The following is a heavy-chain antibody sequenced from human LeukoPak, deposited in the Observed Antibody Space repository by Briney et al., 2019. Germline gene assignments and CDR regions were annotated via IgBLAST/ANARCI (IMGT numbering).Heavy chain of an antibody. J-gene: IGHJ4*02. D-gene: IGHD5-18*01. V-gene: IGHV3-11*03. CDR2: ISSRSFT. CDR3: ARLSGYSYGLDY. Sequence: PGGSLRLSCAASGFSFSDHYMIWIRQAPGKGLEWVSYISSRSFTNYADSVKGRFTISRDTAKNSLYLQMNSLRAEDTAVYYCARLSGYSYGLDYWGQGILVTVSS. CDR1: GFSFSDHY.